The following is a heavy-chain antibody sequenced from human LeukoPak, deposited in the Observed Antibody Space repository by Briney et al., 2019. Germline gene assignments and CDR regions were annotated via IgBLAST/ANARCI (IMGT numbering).Heavy chain of an antibody. CDR3: ARGNLYTAATIEDY. V-gene: IGHV3-66*02. CDR1: GFTVSSNY. Sequence: RGSLRLSCAASGFTVSSNYMSWVRQAPGKGLEWVSVIYSGGGTYYADSVKGRFTVSRDNSKNTLYLQMTSLRGEDTSLYYCARGNLYTAATIEDYWGQGTLVTVSS. CDR2: IYSGGGT. D-gene: IGHD5-18*01. J-gene: IGHJ4*02.